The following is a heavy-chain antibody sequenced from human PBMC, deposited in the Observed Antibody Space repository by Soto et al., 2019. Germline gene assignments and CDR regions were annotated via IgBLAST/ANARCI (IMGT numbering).Heavy chain of an antibody. CDR2: INDSGNI. V-gene: IGHV4-34*01. J-gene: IGHJ6*03. CDR3: ARGLILWFGELSRRGGYYYYMDV. D-gene: IGHD3-10*01. Sequence: QVQLQQWGAGLLKPSETLSLTCAVYGGSFSGYQWTWIRQTPGKGLEWSGEINDSGNINYNPSLKGRVTIFLDTPKKQISLRLSSVTAAASAVYYCARGLILWFGELSRRGGYYYYMDVWGKGTTVTVSS. CDR1: GGSFSGYQ.